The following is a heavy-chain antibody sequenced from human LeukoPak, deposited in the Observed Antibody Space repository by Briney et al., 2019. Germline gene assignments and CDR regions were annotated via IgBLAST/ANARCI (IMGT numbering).Heavy chain of an antibody. CDR2: ISGSGGSS. Sequence: GGSLRLSCAASGFTFSSYAMSWVRQAPGKGLEWVSAISGSGGSSYYADSVKGRFTISRGNSKNTLYLQMNSLRAEDTAVYYCAKGPAGHYYGSGSYYNGFDYWGQGTLVTVSS. CDR3: AKGPAGHYYGSGSYYNGFDY. J-gene: IGHJ4*02. V-gene: IGHV3-23*01. CDR1: GFTFSSYA. D-gene: IGHD3-10*01.